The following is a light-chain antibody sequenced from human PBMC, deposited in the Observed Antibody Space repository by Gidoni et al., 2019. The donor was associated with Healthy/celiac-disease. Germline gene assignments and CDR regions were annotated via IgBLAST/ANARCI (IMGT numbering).Light chain of an antibody. J-gene: IGLJ7*01. V-gene: IGLV2-23*02. CDR3: CSYAGSRRAV. CDR2: EVS. CDR1: SSDVGSYNL. Sequence: QSALTQPAPVTGSPGQAINIYCTGTSSDVGSYNLVSWYQQHPGKAPKLMIYEVSKRPSGVSNRFSGSKSGNTASLTISGLQAEDEADYYCCSYAGSRRAVFGGGTQLTVL.